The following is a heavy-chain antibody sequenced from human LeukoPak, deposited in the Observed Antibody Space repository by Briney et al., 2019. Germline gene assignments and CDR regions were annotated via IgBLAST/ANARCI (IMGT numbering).Heavy chain of an antibody. V-gene: IGHV4-61*03. CDR2: IYYSGST. CDR1: GGSVSSGSYY. CDR3: ARDSRSDWFDP. J-gene: IGHJ5*02. Sequence: PSETLSLTCTVSGGSVSSGSYYWGWIRQPPGKGLEWIGYIYYSGSTNHNPSLKSRVTISVDTSKNHFSLKLSSVTAADTAMYYCARDSRSDWFDPWGQGTLVTVSS.